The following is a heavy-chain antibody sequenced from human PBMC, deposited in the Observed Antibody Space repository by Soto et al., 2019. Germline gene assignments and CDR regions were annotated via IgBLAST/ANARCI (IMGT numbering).Heavy chain of an antibody. CDR3: VRVVAIPCDPDN. Sequence: QVQLVQAGAEVRQPASSVKVSCKTSGATFSRYSITWVRQAPGQGLEWMGGIVPTVDKSTYAQKFQGRVTIDANKLTYTVLMGLSSLRSDDTYVAYCVRVVAIPCDPDNWGQGTMVTVSS. J-gene: IGHJ4*02. D-gene: IGHD2-15*01. V-gene: IGHV1-69*14. CDR2: IVPTVDKS. CDR1: GATFSRYS.